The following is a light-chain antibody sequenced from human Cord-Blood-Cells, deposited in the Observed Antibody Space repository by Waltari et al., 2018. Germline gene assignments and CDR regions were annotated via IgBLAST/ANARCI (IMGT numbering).Light chain of an antibody. CDR3: SSYTSSSTLEV. CDR1: SSDVGGYNY. V-gene: IGLV2-14*01. J-gene: IGLJ1*01. CDR2: EVS. Sequence: QSALTQPASESGSPGQSITISCTGTSSDVGGYNYVSWYQQHPGKAPKLMIYEVSNRPSGVSNRFSGSKSGNTASLTISGLQAEDEADYYCSSYTSSSTLEVFGTGTKVTVL.